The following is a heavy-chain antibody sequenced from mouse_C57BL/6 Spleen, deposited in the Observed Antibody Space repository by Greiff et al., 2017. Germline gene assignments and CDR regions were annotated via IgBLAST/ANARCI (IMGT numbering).Heavy chain of an antibody. J-gene: IGHJ2*01. CDR1: GFNIKNTY. D-gene: IGHD1-1*01. CDR2: LAPANGNT. V-gene: IGHV14-3*01. CDR3: ARDDYDSSYYGDY. Sequence: VQLKESVAELVRPGASVKLSCTASGFNIKNTYMHWVKQRPDQGLEWIGRLAPANGNTKYAPKFQGQDTITADTSSNTAYLQLSSLTSEDTAIYYVARDDYDSSYYGDYWGQGTTLTVSS.